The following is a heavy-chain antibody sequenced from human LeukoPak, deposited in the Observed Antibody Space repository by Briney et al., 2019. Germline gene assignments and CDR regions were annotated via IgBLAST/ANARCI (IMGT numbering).Heavy chain of an antibody. D-gene: IGHD3-9*01. CDR3: ARANYDILTGYRSYFDY. J-gene: IGHJ4*02. CDR2: ISAYNGNT. Sequence: ASVKVSCKASGGTFSSYAISWVRQAPGQGLEWMGWISAYNGNTNYAQKLQGRVTMTTDTSTSTAYMELRSLRSDDTAVYYCARANYDILTGYRSYFDYWGQGTLVTVSS. V-gene: IGHV1-18*01. CDR1: GGTFSSYA.